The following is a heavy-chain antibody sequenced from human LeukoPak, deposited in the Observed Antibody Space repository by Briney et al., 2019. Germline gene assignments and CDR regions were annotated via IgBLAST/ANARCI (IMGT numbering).Heavy chain of an antibody. D-gene: IGHD3-10*01. J-gene: IGHJ3*02. CDR2: INGDGSNT. V-gene: IGHV3-74*01. Sequence: GGSLRLSCAASGFTFRSYWMHWVRQTPGKGLVWVSRINGDGSNTTYADSVKGRFTTSRDTAKNTLYLQMISLRADDTAVYHCARGSGSYSSDAFDIWGQGTMVTVSS. CDR1: GFTFRSYW. CDR3: ARGSGSYSSDAFDI.